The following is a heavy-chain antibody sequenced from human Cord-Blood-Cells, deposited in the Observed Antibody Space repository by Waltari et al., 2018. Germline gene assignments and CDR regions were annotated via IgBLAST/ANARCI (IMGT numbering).Heavy chain of an antibody. J-gene: IGHJ4*02. CDR2: IIPIFGTA. CDR1: GGTFSSYA. CDR3: ARDPEDYYYDSSGYYDY. Sequence: QVQLVQSGAEVKKPGSSVKVSCKASGGTFSSYAISWVRQATGQGLEWMGGIIPIFGTANYAQKFQGRVTITADESTSTAYMELSSLRSEDTAVYYCARDPEDYYYDSSGYYDYWGQGTLVTVSS. V-gene: IGHV1-69*01. D-gene: IGHD3-22*01.